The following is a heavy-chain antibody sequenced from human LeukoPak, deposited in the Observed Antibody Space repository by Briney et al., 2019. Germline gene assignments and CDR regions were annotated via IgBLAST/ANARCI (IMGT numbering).Heavy chain of an antibody. Sequence: SETLSLTCAVYGGSFNGYYWTWIRQPPGKGLEWIGEINHSGSTDYNPSLKSRVTISVDTSKNQFSLKLNSVTAADTALYYCAKDRLSGVRGALDCWGQGTLVTVSS. D-gene: IGHD3-10*01. CDR1: GGSFNGYY. V-gene: IGHV4-34*01. J-gene: IGHJ4*02. CDR2: INHSGST. CDR3: AKDRLSGVRGALDC.